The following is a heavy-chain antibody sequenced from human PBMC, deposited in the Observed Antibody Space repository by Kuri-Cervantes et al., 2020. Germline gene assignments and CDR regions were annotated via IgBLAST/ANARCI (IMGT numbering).Heavy chain of an antibody. CDR1: GFTFDDYG. CDR3: ASGDYGGNSGLC. D-gene: IGHD4-23*01. V-gene: IGHV3-20*04. Sequence: GGSLRLSCAASGFTFDDYGMSWVRQAPGKGLEWVSGINWNGGSTGYADSVKGRFTISRDNAKNSLYLQMNSLRAEDTAVYYCASGDYGGNSGLCWGQGSLVTVSS. CDR2: INWNGGST. J-gene: IGHJ4*02.